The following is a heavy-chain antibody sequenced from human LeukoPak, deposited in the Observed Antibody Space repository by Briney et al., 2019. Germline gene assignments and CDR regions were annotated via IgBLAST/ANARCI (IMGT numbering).Heavy chain of an antibody. Sequence: PGGSLRLSCAASGFTFSSYAMSWVRRAPGKGLEWVSAISGSGGSTYYADSVKGRFTISRDNSKNTLYLQMNSLRAEDTAVYYCAKDPGLLWFGELLPHDAFDIWGQGTMVTVSS. D-gene: IGHD3-10*01. J-gene: IGHJ3*02. V-gene: IGHV3-23*01. CDR3: AKDPGLLWFGELLPHDAFDI. CDR1: GFTFSSYA. CDR2: ISGSGGST.